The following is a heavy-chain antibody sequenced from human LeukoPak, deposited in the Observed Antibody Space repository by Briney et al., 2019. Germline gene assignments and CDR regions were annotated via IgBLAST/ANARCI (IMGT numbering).Heavy chain of an antibody. CDR1: GGSFSGYY. V-gene: IGHV4-34*01. J-gene: IGHJ4*02. Sequence: SKTLSLTCAVYGGSFSGYYWGGIGRPPGKGLEGIGEINHSGSTNYNPSLKSRVTISVDTSKNQFSLKLSSVTAADTAVYYCATFDYYDSSGTLLGYWGQGTLVTVSS. CDR3: ATFDYYDSSGTLLGY. D-gene: IGHD3-22*01. CDR2: INHSGST.